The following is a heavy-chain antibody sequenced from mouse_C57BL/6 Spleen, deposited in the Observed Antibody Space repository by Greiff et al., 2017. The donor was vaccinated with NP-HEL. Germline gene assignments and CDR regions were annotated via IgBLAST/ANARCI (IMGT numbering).Heavy chain of an antibody. CDR3: ARWRNGNYKDY. J-gene: IGHJ2*01. V-gene: IGHV1-50*01. Sequence: QVQLKQPGAELVKPGASVKLSCKASGYTFTSYWMQWVKQRPGQGLEWIGEIDPSDSYTNYNQKFKGKATLTVDTSSSTAYMQLSSLTSEDSAVYYCARWRNGNYKDYWGQGTTLTVSS. D-gene: IGHD2-1*01. CDR2: IDPSDSYT. CDR1: GYTFTSYW.